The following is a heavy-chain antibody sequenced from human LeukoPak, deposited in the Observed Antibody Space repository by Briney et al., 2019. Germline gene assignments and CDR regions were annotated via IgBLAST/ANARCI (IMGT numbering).Heavy chain of an antibody. CDR3: ATATSSTSG. D-gene: IGHD2-2*01. CDR1: GFTFSSYG. Sequence: GGSLRLSCAASGFTFSSYGMSWVRQAPGRGLEWVSVISNSGGSTDYADSVKGRFTISRDNSKNTLYLQMNSLRAEDTAVYYCATATSSTSGWGQGTQVTVSS. CDR2: ISNSGGST. V-gene: IGHV3-23*01. J-gene: IGHJ4*02.